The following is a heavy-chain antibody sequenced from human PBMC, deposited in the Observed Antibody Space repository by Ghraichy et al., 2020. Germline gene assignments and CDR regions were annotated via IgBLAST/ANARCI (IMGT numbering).Heavy chain of an antibody. CDR3: ARASTVVRFYYYDGMDV. J-gene: IGHJ6*02. D-gene: IGHD4-23*01. CDR2: ITSSSRTK. V-gene: IGHV3-48*02. CDR1: GFTFGSYS. Sequence: LTCVGSGFTFGSYSMNWVRQSPGKGLEWVSYITSSSRTKSYADSVKGRFTISRDNAQNSLYLQMNSLRDEDTAVYYCARASTVVRFYYYDGMDVWGQGTTVTVSS.